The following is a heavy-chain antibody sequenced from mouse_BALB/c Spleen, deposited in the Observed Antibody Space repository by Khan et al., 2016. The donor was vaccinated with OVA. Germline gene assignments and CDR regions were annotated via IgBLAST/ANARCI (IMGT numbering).Heavy chain of an antibody. CDR1: GYTFSSYW. V-gene: IGHV1-9*01. Sequence: VQLQQSGAELMKPGASVKISCKATGYTFSSYWIEWVKQRPGHGLEWIGEILPGSGSTNYNEKFKGKATFTADTSSNTAYMQLSSLTSEDSAVYYCARSRRSYFMDYWGQGTSVTVSS. D-gene: IGHD1-1*01. J-gene: IGHJ4*01. CDR3: ARSRRSYFMDY. CDR2: ILPGSGST.